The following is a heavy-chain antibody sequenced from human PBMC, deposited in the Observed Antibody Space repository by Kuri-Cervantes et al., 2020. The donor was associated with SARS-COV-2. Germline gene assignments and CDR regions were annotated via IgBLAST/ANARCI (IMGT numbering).Heavy chain of an antibody. CDR1: GYTFTGYY. D-gene: IGHD2-15*01. CDR3: ARDVCSGGSCYHYYMDV. CDR2: INPNSGGT. J-gene: IGHJ6*03. V-gene: IGHV1-2*02. Sequence: ASVKVSCKASGYTFTGYYMHWVRQAPGQGLEWMGWINPNSGGTNYAQKFQGRVTMTRDTSISTAYMELSRLRSDDTAVYYCARDVCSGGSCYHYYMDVWAKGPRSPSP.